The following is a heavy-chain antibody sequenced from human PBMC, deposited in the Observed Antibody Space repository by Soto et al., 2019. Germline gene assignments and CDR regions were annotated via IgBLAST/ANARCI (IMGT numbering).Heavy chain of an antibody. Sequence: SETLSLTCTVSGGSISSYYWSWIRQPPGKGLEWIGYIYYSGSTNYNPSLKSRVTISVDTSKNYFSLKLSSATAADTAVYYCARHPQINYRGLDVWGQGTTVTVSS. D-gene: IGHD3-16*02. J-gene: IGHJ6*02. CDR2: IYYSGST. CDR3: ARHPQINYRGLDV. V-gene: IGHV4-59*08. CDR1: GGSISSYY.